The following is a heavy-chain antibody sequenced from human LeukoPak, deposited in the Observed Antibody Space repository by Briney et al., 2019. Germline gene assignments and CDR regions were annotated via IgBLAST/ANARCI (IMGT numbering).Heavy chain of an antibody. CDR2: INPNSGGT. J-gene: IGHJ5*02. CDR3: ARDGDRSGYYMGMYNWFDP. D-gene: IGHD3-3*01. V-gene: IGHV1-2*02. Sequence: ASVKVSCKASGYAFTGYYMHWVRQAPGQGLEWMGWINPNSGGTNYAQKFQGRVTMTRDTSISTAYMELSRLRSDDTAVYYCARDGDRSGYYMGMYNWFDPWGQGTLVTVSS. CDR1: GYAFTGYY.